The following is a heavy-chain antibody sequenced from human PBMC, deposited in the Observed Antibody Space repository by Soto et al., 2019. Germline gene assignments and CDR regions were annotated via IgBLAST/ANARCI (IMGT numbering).Heavy chain of an antibody. CDR1: GYTFADYG. V-gene: IGHV1-18*01. D-gene: IGHD2-15*01. CDR2: IGPYKGNT. Sequence: QAQLVQSGAEVKKPGASVKVSCQAGGYTFADYGISWVRQAPGQGLEWMGWIGPYKGNTNYAQDIQDRVTMTTDTSTNTAYMELRSLRSDDTALYYCARCYCSVGSCYTCWHFDLWGRGTLLTVSS. J-gene: IGHJ2*01. CDR3: ARCYCSVGSCYTCWHFDL.